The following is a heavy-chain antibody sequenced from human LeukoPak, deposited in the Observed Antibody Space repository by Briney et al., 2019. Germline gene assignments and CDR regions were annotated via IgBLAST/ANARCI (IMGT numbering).Heavy chain of an antibody. CDR2: IYYSGST. Sequence: SETLSLTCTVSGGSISSSSYYWGWIRQPPGKGLEWIGSIYYSGSTYYNPSLKSRVTISVDTSKNQFSLKLSSVTAADTAVYYCARERILTGYYTFDYWGQGTLVTVSS. CDR3: ARERILTGYYTFDY. J-gene: IGHJ4*02. V-gene: IGHV4-39*07. D-gene: IGHD3-9*01. CDR1: GGSISSSSYY.